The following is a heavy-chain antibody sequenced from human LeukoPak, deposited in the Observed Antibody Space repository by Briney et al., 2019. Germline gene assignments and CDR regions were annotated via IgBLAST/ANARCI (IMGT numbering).Heavy chain of an antibody. CDR1: GYTFTSYG. Sequence: EASVKVSCKASGYTFTSYGISWVRQAPGQGLEWMGWISAYNGNTNYAQKLQGRVSMTTDTSTSTAYMELRSLRSDDTAVYYCARGPKYSSSSGAFDIWGQGTMVTVSS. V-gene: IGHV1-18*01. CDR2: ISAYNGNT. J-gene: IGHJ3*02. D-gene: IGHD6-6*01. CDR3: ARGPKYSSSSGAFDI.